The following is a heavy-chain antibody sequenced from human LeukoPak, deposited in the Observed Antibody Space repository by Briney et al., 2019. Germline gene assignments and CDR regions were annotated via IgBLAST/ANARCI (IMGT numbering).Heavy chain of an antibody. D-gene: IGHD2-15*01. J-gene: IGHJ4*02. V-gene: IGHV3-7*01. CDR3: ASQGYCSSGSCSFPRHPFDY. Sequence: GGSLRLSCAASGFTFRTYWMSWVRQAPGKGLEWVAHIKQDGSEKYYVDSVRGRFTISRDNAKNSLSLQMNSLRAEDTAVYYWASQGYCSSGSCSFPRHPFDYWGQGTLVTVSS. CDR2: IKQDGSEK. CDR1: GFTFRTYW.